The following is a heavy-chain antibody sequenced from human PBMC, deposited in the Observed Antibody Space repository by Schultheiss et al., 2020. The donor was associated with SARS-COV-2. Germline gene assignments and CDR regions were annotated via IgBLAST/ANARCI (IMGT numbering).Heavy chain of an antibody. CDR3: ARAPTDFWSGYYRRIDGMDV. Sequence: ASVKVSCKASGYTFTSYDINWVRQATGQGLEWMGWMNPNSGNTGYAQKFQGRVTMTRNTSISTAYMELSSLRSEDTAVYYCARAPTDFWSGYYRRIDGMDVWGQGTTVTVSS. D-gene: IGHD3-3*01. V-gene: IGHV1-8*01. CDR2: MNPNSGNT. J-gene: IGHJ6*02. CDR1: GYTFTSYD.